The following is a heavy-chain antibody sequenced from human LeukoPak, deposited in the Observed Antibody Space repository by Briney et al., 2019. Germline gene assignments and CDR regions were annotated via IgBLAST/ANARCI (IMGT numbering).Heavy chain of an antibody. CDR2: ISGSGSST. J-gene: IGHJ4*02. CDR1: GFAFDDYA. CDR3: AKDPSGSVYTSGWYGDY. D-gene: IGHD6-19*01. V-gene: IGHV3-23*01. Sequence: PGGSLRLSCAASGFAFDDYAMSWVRQAPGKGLEWVSTISGSGSSTYYADSVKGRFTISRDNSKNTVYLQINSLRAEDSAIYYCAKDPSGSVYTSGWYGDYWGQGTLVTVSS.